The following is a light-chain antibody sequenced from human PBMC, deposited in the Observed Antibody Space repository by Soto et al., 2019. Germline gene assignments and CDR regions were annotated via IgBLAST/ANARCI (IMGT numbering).Light chain of an antibody. CDR3: QHYANWPLT. Sequence: EIVLTQSPDTLSLSPGERATLSCRASQSVSSSSLAWYQQKPGQPPRLLIYGASTRATGIPARFSGSGSGTEFTLTISSLQSEDFAVYYCQHYANWPLTFGGGTKVDIK. V-gene: IGKV3-15*01. J-gene: IGKJ4*01. CDR2: GAS. CDR1: QSVSSS.